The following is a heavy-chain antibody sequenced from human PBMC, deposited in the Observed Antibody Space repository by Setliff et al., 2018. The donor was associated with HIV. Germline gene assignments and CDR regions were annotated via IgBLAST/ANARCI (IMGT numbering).Heavy chain of an antibody. CDR3: ARHSGVASPNWFDP. D-gene: IGHD3-10*01. CDR1: GGSFSGYY. J-gene: IGHJ5*02. CDR2: IYSSGST. V-gene: IGHV4-4*09. Sequence: TLSLTCAVYGGSFSGYYWSWIRQPPGRGLEWIGYIYSSGSTNFNPPLQSRVTISVDTSKNQFSLKLSSVTAADTAVYYCARHSGVASPNWFDPWGQGTLVTVSS.